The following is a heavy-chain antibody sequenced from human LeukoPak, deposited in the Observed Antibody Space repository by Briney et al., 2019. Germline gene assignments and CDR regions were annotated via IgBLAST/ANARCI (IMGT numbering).Heavy chain of an antibody. J-gene: IGHJ6*03. Sequence: SETLSLTCAVDGGSFSGYYWSWIRQPPGKGLGWIGEINHRASTNYTPSLKRRVTISVDTSKNQFSLKLSSVTAADTAVYYCARGPITISVSMDVWGKGTTVTVSS. CDR3: ARGPITISVSMDV. D-gene: IGHD3-3*01. V-gene: IGHV4-34*01. CDR1: GGSFSGYY. CDR2: INHRAST.